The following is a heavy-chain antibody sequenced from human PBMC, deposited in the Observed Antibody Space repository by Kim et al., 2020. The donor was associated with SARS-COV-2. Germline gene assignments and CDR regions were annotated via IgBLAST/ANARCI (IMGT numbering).Heavy chain of an antibody. Sequence: DGSEKHYEDSVKGRFTNSRDNAKNSLYLETNSLRAEDTAVYFCARGNALAYWGQGTLVTVSS. J-gene: IGHJ4*02. V-gene: IGHV3-7*04. D-gene: IGHD3-16*01. CDR2: DGSEK. CDR3: ARGNALAY.